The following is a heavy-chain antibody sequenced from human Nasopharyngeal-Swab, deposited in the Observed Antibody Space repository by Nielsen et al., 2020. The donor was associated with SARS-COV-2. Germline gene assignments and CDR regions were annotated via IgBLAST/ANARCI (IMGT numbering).Heavy chain of an antibody. D-gene: IGHD3-3*01. V-gene: IGHV4-31*03. Sequence: SETLSLTCTVSGGSISSGGYYWSWIRQHPGKGLEWIGYIYYSGSTYYNPSLKSRVTISVDTSKNQFSLKLSSVTAADTAVYYCARANRSAIFGVVLNFDYWGQGTLVTVSS. CDR2: IYYSGST. J-gene: IGHJ4*02. CDR3: ARANRSAIFGVVLNFDY. CDR1: GGSISSGGYY.